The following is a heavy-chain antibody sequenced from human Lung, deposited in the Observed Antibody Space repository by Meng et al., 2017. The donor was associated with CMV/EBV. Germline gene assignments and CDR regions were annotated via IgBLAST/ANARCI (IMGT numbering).Heavy chain of an antibody. CDR3: ARLGGRRFAFWYGMDV. CDR1: GGSVSSGSYY. Sequence: SETLSLTCTVSGGSVSSGSYYWSWIRQPPGKGLEWIGYIYYSGSTNYNPSLKSRVTISVDTSKNQFSLKLSSVTAADTAVYYCARLGGRRFAFWYGMDVWGQGXTVTVSS. V-gene: IGHV4-61*01. J-gene: IGHJ6*02. D-gene: IGHD3-3*01. CDR2: IYYSGST.